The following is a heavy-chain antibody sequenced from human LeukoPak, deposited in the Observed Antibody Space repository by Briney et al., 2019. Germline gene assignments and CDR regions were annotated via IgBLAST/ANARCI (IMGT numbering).Heavy chain of an antibody. Sequence: PSETLSLTCTVSGGSISVYYWSWIRQPPGKGLEWIGYIYYSGSTNYNPSLKSRVTISVDTSKNQFSLKLSSVTAADTAVYYCARHSKYYDDSRGSYVGYFHHWGPGTLVTVSS. V-gene: IGHV4-59*08. J-gene: IGHJ1*01. CDR2: IYYSGST. CDR3: ARHSKYYDDSRGSYVGYFHH. CDR1: GGSISVYY. D-gene: IGHD3-22*01.